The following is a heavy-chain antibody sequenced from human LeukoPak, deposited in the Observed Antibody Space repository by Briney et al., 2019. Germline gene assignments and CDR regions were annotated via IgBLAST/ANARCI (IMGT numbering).Heavy chain of an antibody. CDR2: IYYSGST. CDR1: GGSISSYY. Sequence: SETLSVTCTVSGGSISSYYWSWIRQPPGKGLEWIGYIYYSGSTNYNPSLKSRVTISVDTSKNQFSLKLSSVTAADTAVYYCARVDIVATMNFDYWGQGTLVTVSS. D-gene: IGHD5-12*01. V-gene: IGHV4-59*01. CDR3: ARVDIVATMNFDY. J-gene: IGHJ4*02.